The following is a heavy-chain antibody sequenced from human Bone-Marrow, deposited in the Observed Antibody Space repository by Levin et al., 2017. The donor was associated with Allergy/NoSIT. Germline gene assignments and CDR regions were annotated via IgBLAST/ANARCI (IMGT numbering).Heavy chain of an antibody. Sequence: PGGSLRLSCAASGFSFSSYWMSWVRQAPGKGLEWVANINQDGSEKYYVDSVKGRFTISRDNAKNSLYLQMNSLRAEDTAVYYCARIYYSSSWTGYFQHWGQGTLVTVSS. CDR3: ARIYYSSSWTGYFQH. D-gene: IGHD6-13*01. CDR1: GFSFSSYW. V-gene: IGHV3-7*04. J-gene: IGHJ1*01. CDR2: INQDGSEK.